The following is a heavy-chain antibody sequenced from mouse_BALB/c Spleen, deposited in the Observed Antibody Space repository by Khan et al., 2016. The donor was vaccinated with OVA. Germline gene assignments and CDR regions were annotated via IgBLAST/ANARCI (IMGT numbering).Heavy chain of an antibody. D-gene: IGHD1-1*01. CDR3: ASGRLLLRYPDYFDY. CDR1: GYSFTSYYA. V-gene: IGHV3-2*02. Sequence: EVKLEESGPGLLKPSQSLSLTCTVTGYSFTSYYAWNLIRQFPGNKLEWMSFKSYTGSTTYTPSFRSRISITRDTSTNKSFLQFNSLTTEDTATYYSASGRLLLRYPDYFDYWGQGTTLTVSS. J-gene: IGHJ2*01. CDR2: KSYTGST.